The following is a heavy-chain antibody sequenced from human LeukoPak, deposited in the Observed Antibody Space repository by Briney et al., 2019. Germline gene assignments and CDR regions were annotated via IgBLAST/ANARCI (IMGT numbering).Heavy chain of an antibody. CDR3: ARGADSSGYYSIFYFDY. CDR1: GGSISSYY. D-gene: IGHD3-22*01. J-gene: IGHJ4*02. CDR2: IYYSGST. V-gene: IGHV4-59*01. Sequence: PSETLSLTCTASGGSISSYYWNWIRQPPGKGLEWIGYIYYSGSTNYNPSLKSRVTISVDTSKNQFSLKLSSVTAADTAVYYCARGADSSGYYSIFYFDYWGQGTLVTVSS.